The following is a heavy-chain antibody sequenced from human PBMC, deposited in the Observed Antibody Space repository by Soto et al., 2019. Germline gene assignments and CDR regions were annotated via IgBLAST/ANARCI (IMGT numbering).Heavy chain of an antibody. D-gene: IGHD3-22*01. CDR3: ARDPRGSSGYGVAFDI. Sequence: SETLSLTCTVSGGSISSGDYYWSWIRQPPGKGLEWIGYIYYSGSTYYNPSLKSRVTISVDTSKNQFSLKLSSVTAADTAVYYCARDPRGSSGYGVAFDIWGQGTMVTV. CDR2: IYYSGST. J-gene: IGHJ3*02. CDR1: GGSISSGDYY. V-gene: IGHV4-30-4*01.